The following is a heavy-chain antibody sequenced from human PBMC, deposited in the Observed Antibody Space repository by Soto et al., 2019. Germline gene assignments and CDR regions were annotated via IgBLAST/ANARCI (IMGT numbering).Heavy chain of an antibody. D-gene: IGHD6-13*01. J-gene: IGHJ6*03. CDR3: ARLAGYSSSWYSPGVYYYYYMDV. CDR2: IYYSGST. Sequence: PSETLSLTCTVSGGSTSSYYWSWIRQPPGKGLEWIGYIYYSGSTNYNPSLKSRVTISVDTSKNQFSLKLSSVTAADTAVYYCARLAGYSSSWYSPGVYYYYYMDVWGKGTTVTVSS. CDR1: GGSTSSYY. V-gene: IGHV4-59*08.